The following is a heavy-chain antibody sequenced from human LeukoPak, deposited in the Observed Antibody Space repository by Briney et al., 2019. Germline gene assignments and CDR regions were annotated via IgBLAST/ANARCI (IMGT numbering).Heavy chain of an antibody. Sequence: PGGSLRLSCVASGFTFSNYGMHWVRQAPGKGLEWVAFIRSTGNNKYYADSVKGRFTISRDNSKNMLYLEMNSLRTEDTAVYYCAKDFTYYYDRNYTWGQGTLVTVSS. J-gene: IGHJ4*02. CDR1: GFTFSNYG. CDR2: IRSTGNNK. V-gene: IGHV3-30*02. CDR3: AKDFTYYYDRNYT. D-gene: IGHD3-22*01.